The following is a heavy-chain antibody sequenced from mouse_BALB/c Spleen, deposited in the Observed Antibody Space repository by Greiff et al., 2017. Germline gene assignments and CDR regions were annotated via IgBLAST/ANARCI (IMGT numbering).Heavy chain of an antibody. J-gene: IGHJ3*01. V-gene: IGHV7-3*02. CDR1: GFTFTDYY. Sequence: EVKVEESGGGLVQPGGSLRLSCATSGFTFTDYYMSWVRQPPGKALEWLGFIRNKANGYTTEYSASVKGRFTISRDNSQSILYLQMNTLRAEDSATYYCARDGGGYDDVSWFAYWGQGTLVTVSA. CDR3: ARDGGGYDDVSWFAY. CDR2: IRNKANGYTT. D-gene: IGHD2-2*01.